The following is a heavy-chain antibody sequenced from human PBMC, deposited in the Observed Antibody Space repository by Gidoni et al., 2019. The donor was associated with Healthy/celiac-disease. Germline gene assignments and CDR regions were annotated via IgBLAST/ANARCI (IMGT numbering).Heavy chain of an antibody. Sequence: QVQLQQWGAGLLKPSETLSLTCAVYGGSFSGYYWSWIRQPPGKGLEWIGEINHSGSTNYNPSLKSRVTISVDTSKNQFSLKLSSVTAADTAVYYCARGQGYSYGYLYYYGMDVWGQGTTVTVSS. V-gene: IGHV4-34*01. J-gene: IGHJ6*02. CDR3: ARGQGYSYGYLYYYGMDV. CDR2: INHSGST. D-gene: IGHD5-18*01. CDR1: GGSFSGYY.